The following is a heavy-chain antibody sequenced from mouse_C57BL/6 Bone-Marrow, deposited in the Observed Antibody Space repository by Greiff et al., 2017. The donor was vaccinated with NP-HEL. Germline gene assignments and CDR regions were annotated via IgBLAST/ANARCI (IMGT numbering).Heavy chain of an antibody. V-gene: IGHV3-6*01. D-gene: IGHD1-1*01. CDR2: ISYDGSN. Sequence: ESGPGLVKPSQSLSLTCSVTGYSITSGYYWNWIRQFPGNKLEWMGYISYDGSNNYNPSLKNRISITRDTSKNQFFLKLNSVTTEDTATYYCASIITTVVDSYYFDYWGQGTTLTVSS. J-gene: IGHJ2*01. CDR3: ASIITTVVDSYYFDY. CDR1: GYSITSGYY.